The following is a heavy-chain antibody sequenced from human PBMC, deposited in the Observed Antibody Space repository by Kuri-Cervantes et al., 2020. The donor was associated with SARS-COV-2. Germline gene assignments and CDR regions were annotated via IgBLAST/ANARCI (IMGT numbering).Heavy chain of an antibody. CDR1: ESTFPNYD. CDR3: YCAPKEGFDS. D-gene: IGHD2-21*01. Sequence: ASVKVSCKAPESTFPNYDINWVRQATGQGLEWMGMVKTNSGSTLYAQKLQGRVTMTTDTSTSTAYMELRSLRSDDTAIYYCYCAPKEGFDSWGQGTLVTVSS. J-gene: IGHJ4*02. V-gene: IGHV1-8*01. CDR2: VKTNSGST.